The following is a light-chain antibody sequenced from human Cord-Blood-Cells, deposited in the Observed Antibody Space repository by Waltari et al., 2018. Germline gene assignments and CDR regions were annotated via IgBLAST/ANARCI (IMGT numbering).Light chain of an antibody. Sequence: QSALTQPASVSGSPGQSITISCTGTSSDVGSYNLVSWYQQHPGKAPKLMIYEGSKRPSGVSNRFSGSKSGNTASLTISWLQAEEEADYYCCSYAGSSTWGFGGGTKLTVL. V-gene: IGLV2-23*01. CDR1: SSDVGSYNL. CDR3: CSYAGSSTWG. J-gene: IGLJ3*02. CDR2: EGS.